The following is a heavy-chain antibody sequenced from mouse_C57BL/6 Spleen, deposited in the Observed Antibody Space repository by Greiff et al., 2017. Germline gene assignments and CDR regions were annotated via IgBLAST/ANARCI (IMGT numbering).Heavy chain of an antibody. CDR2: IDPSDSET. CDR1: GYTFTSYW. V-gene: IGHV1-52*01. J-gene: IGHJ3*01. D-gene: IGHD1-1*01. Sequence: QVQLQQPGAELVRPGSSVKLSCKASGYTFTSYWMHWVKQRPIQGLEWIGNIDPSDSETHYNQKFKDKATLTVDKSSSTAYMQLSSLTYEDSAVYYGARVTFTAIVEGAWCAYWGQGTLVTVSA. CDR3: ARVTFTAIVEGAWCAY.